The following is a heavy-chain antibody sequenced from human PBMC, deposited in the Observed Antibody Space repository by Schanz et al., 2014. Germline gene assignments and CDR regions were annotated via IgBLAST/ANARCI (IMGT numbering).Heavy chain of an antibody. Sequence: QVVLMESGGGVVRPGRSLRLSCGASGFTFSDYAMHWVRQAPGMGLEWVAVVCYDGSKKYYADSVKGRFTTSRDNSKNTLYLQMSSLRAEDTAVYYCARSGVDVWGQGTLVTVSS. CDR2: VCYDGSKK. CDR1: GFTFSDYA. D-gene: IGHD2-15*01. J-gene: IGHJ4*02. V-gene: IGHV3-33*08. CDR3: ARSGVDV.